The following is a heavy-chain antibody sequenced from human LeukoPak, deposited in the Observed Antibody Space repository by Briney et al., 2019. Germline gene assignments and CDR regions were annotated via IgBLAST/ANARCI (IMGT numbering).Heavy chain of an antibody. CDR1: GGSISSGGYH. V-gene: IGHV4-31*01. D-gene: IGHD3-10*01. CDR2: FYYSGST. Sequence: SQTLSLTCTVSGGSISSGGYHWSWTRRHPGKGLEWIGYFYYSGSTYYNPSLKSLVTISVDTSKNQFSLKLSSVTAADTAVYYCARAPRGVRGVSYDYWGQGTLVTVSS. J-gene: IGHJ4*02. CDR3: ARAPRGVRGVSYDY.